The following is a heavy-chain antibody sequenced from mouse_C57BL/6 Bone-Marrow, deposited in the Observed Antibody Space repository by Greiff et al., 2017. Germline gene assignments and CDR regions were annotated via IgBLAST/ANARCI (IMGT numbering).Heavy chain of an antibody. CDR1: GFTFNTYA. J-gene: IGHJ1*03. Sequence: EVKLVESGGGLVQPKGSLKLSCAASGFTFNTYAMHWVRQAPGKGLEWVARIRSKSSNDATYYAVSVKDRFTISRDDSQSMLYLQMNNLKTEDTAMYYCVRVAGGNYGYFDVWGTGTTVTVSS. CDR2: IRSKSSNDAT. D-gene: IGHD1-1*02. CDR3: VRVAGGNYGYFDV. V-gene: IGHV10-3*01.